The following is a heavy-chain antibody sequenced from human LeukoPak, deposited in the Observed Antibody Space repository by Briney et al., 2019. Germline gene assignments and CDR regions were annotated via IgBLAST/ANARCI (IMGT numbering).Heavy chain of an antibody. D-gene: IGHD2-2*01. CDR3: ARDWAQHCSSTSCYGPFDY. V-gene: IGHV4-4*07. CDR1: GGSISSYY. J-gene: IGHJ4*02. Sequence: SETLSLTCTVSGGSISSYYWSWIRQPAGKGLEWVGRIYTSGSTNKNPSLKSRVTMSVDTSKNQIFLKLSSVTAADTAVYYCARDWAQHCSSTSCYGPFDYWGQGTLVTVSS. CDR2: IYTSGST.